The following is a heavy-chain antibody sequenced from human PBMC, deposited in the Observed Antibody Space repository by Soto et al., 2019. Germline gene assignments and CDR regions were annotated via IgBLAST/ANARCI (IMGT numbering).Heavy chain of an antibody. CDR2: MKPNTGNS. D-gene: IGHD1-1*01. CDR1: GYTFTSYD. J-gene: IGHJ4*02. Sequence: GASVKVSCKASGYTFTSYDIYWVRQATGQGLEWMGWMKPNTGNSGYAQKFQGRVTVTSDTSINTVHMELSSLRSEDTAVYYCARRAETNGWNGFGADKYYFDFWGQGTLVTVSS. CDR3: ARRAETNGWNGFGADKYYFDF. V-gene: IGHV1-8*01.